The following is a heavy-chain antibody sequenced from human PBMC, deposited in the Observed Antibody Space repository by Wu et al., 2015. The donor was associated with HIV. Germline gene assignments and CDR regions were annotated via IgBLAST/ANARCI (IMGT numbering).Heavy chain of an antibody. CDR3: ARDSRHCSSTSCYLNYGMDV. CDR2: IIPIFGTA. D-gene: IGHD2-2*01. J-gene: IGHJ6*02. CDR1: GGTFSSYA. V-gene: IGHV1-69*05. Sequence: QVQLVQSGAEVKKPGSSVKVSCKASGGTFSSYAISWVRQAPGQGLEWMGGIIPIFGTANYAQKFQGRVTITTDESTSTAYMELSSLRSEDTAVYYCARDSRHCSSTSCYLNYGMDVWGQGTTVTVSS.